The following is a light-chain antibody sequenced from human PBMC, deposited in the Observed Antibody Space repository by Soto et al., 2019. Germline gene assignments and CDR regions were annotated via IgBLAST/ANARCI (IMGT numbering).Light chain of an antibody. J-gene: IGKJ1*01. Sequence: DIQMTQSPSSLSSSVGDSVTITCRASQSISRYLNWYQHKPGKAPNLLIYAASSLQSGVPSRFSGSGSGTDLTLTISGLQPEDFATYYWQQSYSFWTFGQGTKVEIK. CDR1: QSISRY. CDR2: AAS. CDR3: QQSYSFWT. V-gene: IGKV1-39*01.